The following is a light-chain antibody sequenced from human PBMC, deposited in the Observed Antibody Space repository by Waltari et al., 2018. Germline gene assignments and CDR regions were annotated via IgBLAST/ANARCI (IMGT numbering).Light chain of an antibody. CDR3: AVWDDTLNGVL. J-gene: IGLJ3*02. CDR1: NSNVGSGA. V-gene: IGLV1-36*01. Sequence: QSVLTQPPSVSAAPGQRVTISCSGGNSNVGSGAVNWYHQLPTKAPKLVIFSDDLGPSGVSDRFAGSKSGTSASLAISGLQSDDEAVYYCAVWDDTLNGVLFGGGTKLTVL. CDR2: SDD.